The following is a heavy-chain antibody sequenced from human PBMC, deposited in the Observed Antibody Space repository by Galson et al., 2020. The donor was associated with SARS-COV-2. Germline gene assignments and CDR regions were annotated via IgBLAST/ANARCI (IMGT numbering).Heavy chain of an antibody. J-gene: IGHJ5*02. CDR3: ARLYSSGWYLGTDGEFDP. CDR1: GGSISSSSYY. CDR2: IYYSGST. V-gene: IGHV4-39*01. Sequence: SETLSLTCTVSGGSISSSSYYWGWIRQPPGKGLEWIGSIYYSGSTYYNPSLKSRVTISVDTSKNQFSLKLSSVTAADTAVYYCARLYSSGWYLGTDGEFDPWGQGTLVTVSS. D-gene: IGHD6-19*01.